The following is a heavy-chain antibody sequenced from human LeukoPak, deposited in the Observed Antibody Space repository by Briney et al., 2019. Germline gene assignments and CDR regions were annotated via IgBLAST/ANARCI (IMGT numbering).Heavy chain of an antibody. Sequence: GGSLRLSCAASGFTFTRYAMNWVRQAPGKGLEWVSAISGIGGSTYYADSVKGRFTISRDNSKNTLYLQMNSLRAEDTAVYYCAKDRDYGGNSGGYFDLWGRGTLVTDSS. D-gene: IGHD4-23*01. J-gene: IGHJ2*01. CDR2: ISGIGGST. CDR3: AKDRDYGGNSGGYFDL. CDR1: GFTFTRYA. V-gene: IGHV3-23*01.